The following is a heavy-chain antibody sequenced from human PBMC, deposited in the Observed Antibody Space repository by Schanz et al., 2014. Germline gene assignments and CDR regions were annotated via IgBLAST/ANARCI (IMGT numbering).Heavy chain of an antibody. CDR2: IYYDGSDK. CDR3: ARRYSGRYCFDY. D-gene: IGHD1-26*01. CDR1: GFTFNNYG. V-gene: IGHV3-33*01. Sequence: QAQLVESGGGVVQPGRSLRLSCAASGFTFNNYGMHWVRQAPGKGLEWVALIYYDGSDKYYADFVEGRFTISRDNAKNSLSLQMDRLRDEDTAVYYCARRYSGRYCFDYWGQGTLVAVSS. J-gene: IGHJ4*02.